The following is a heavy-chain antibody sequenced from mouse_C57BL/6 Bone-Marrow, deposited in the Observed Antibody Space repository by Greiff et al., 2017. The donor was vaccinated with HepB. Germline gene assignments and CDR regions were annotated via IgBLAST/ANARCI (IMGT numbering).Heavy chain of an antibody. CDR1: GFTFTDYY. CDR3: ERSTGTCYFDY. J-gene: IGHJ2*01. Sequence: VQLKESGGGLVQPGGSLSLSCAASGFTFTDYYMSWVRQPPGKALEWLGFIRNKANGYTTEYSASVKGRFTISRDNSQSILYLQMNALRAEDSATYYCERSTGTCYFDYWGQGTTLTVSS. D-gene: IGHD4-1*02. CDR2: IRNKANGYTT. V-gene: IGHV7-3*01.